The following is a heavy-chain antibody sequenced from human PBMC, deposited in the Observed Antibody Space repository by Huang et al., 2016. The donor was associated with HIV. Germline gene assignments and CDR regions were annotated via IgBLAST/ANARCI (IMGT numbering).Heavy chain of an antibody. CDR1: GGTFSKYA. D-gene: IGHD4-17*01. CDR3: ARGQLGSYGDYDVLY. Sequence: QVQLVQSGAEVKTPGSSVKVSCKASGGTFSKYAISWVRQAPGQGLEWVGGSIPMFGTPNYARKCQGRVTITADDSTSTTYVEVSSLRSEDTALYYCARGQLGSYGDYDVLYWGQGTLVTVSS. J-gene: IGHJ4*02. CDR2: SIPMFGTP. V-gene: IGHV1-69*13.